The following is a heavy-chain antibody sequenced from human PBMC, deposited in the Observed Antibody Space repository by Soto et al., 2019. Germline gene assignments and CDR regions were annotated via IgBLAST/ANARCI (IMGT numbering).Heavy chain of an antibody. CDR2: ISAYNGNT. D-gene: IGHD1-26*01. V-gene: IGHV1-18*01. CDR1: GYTFTSYG. J-gene: IGHJ5*02. CDR3: ARSSGTSYIWFDP. Sequence: QVQLVQSGAEVKKPGASVKVSCKASGYTFTSYGISWVRQAPGQGLEWMGWISAYNGNTNYAQKLQGRVTMTTDTXPSTADMEVRSLRSADTAVYYCARSSGTSYIWFDPWGQGTLVTVSS.